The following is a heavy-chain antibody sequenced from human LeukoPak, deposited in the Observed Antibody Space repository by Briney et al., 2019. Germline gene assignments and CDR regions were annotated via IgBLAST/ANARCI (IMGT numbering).Heavy chain of an antibody. Sequence: SETLSLTCTVSGGSISSYYWSWIRQPAGKGLEWIGRIYTSGSTNYDPSLKSRVTMSVDTSKNQFSLKLSSVTAADTAVYYCATVGDSSSWDDAFDIWGQGTMVTVSS. V-gene: IGHV4-4*07. J-gene: IGHJ3*02. CDR2: IYTSGST. CDR3: ATVGDSSSWDDAFDI. D-gene: IGHD6-13*01. CDR1: GGSISSYY.